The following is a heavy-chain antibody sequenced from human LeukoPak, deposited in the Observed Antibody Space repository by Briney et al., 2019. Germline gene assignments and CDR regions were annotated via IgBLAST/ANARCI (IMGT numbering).Heavy chain of an antibody. V-gene: IGHV5-51*01. J-gene: IGHJ4*02. CDR1: GYSFTSYW. CDR3: ARCAPKTKYYYDSSGYLGY. Sequence: GESLKISCKGSGYSFTSYWIGWVRQMPGKGLEWMGIIYPGDSDTRYSPSFQGQVTISADKSISTAYLQWSSLKASDTAMYYCARCAPKTKYYYDSSGYLGYWGQGTLVTVSS. CDR2: IYPGDSDT. D-gene: IGHD3-22*01.